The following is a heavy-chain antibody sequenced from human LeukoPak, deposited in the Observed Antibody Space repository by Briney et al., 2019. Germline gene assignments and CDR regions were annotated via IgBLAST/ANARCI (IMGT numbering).Heavy chain of an antibody. CDR2: ISSSGSTI. CDR3: ARDKRCSSTSCYRGSVGP. V-gene: IGHV3-11*01. D-gene: IGHD2-2*01. J-gene: IGHJ5*02. Sequence: GGSLRLSCAASGFTFSDYYMSWIRQAPGKGLEWVSYISSSGSTIYYADSVKGRFTISRDNAKNSLYLQMNSLRAEDTAVYYCARDKRCSSTSCYRGSVGPWGQGTLVTVSS. CDR1: GFTFSDYY.